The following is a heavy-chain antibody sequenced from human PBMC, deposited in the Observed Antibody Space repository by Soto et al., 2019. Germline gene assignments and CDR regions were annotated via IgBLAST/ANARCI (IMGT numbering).Heavy chain of an antibody. Sequence: GGSLRLSCAASGFTFSSYWMHWVRQAPGKGRVWVSRINSDGSSTSYADSVKGRFTISRDNAKNTLYLQMDSLRAEDTAVYYCARGNYDFWSGYPINWFDPWGQGTLVTVSS. CDR1: GFTFSSYW. CDR2: INSDGSST. CDR3: ARGNYDFWSGYPINWFDP. D-gene: IGHD3-3*01. J-gene: IGHJ5*02. V-gene: IGHV3-74*01.